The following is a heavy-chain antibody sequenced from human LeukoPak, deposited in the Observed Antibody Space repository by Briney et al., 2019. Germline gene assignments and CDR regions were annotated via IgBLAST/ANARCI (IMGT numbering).Heavy chain of an antibody. V-gene: IGHV3-23*05. Sequence: GWSLRLSCPASGFTFSSYAMNWLRQAPGKGLEWVAAIYSNGCSTYYADSVKGRFTISRDNSKNTMYLQMNSLRADDTAVYYCAKVRRAGSYDYWGQGPLVTVSS. J-gene: IGHJ4*02. CDR2: IYSNGCST. CDR1: GFTFSSYA. D-gene: IGHD3-10*01. CDR3: AKVRRAGSYDY.